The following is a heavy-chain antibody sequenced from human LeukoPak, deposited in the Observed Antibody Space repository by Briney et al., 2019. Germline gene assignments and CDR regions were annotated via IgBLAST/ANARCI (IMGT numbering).Heavy chain of an antibody. Sequence: SVKDSCKASGGTLSSYGIGWVRQAPGQGLEWMGRIIPIVNRANSAQRFQGRVTITADTSTNTVYMELSSLRSDDTAVYYCARLRADAGSGHNWFDPWGQGTLVTVSS. CDR1: GGTLSSYG. CDR2: IIPIVNRA. CDR3: ARLRADAGSGHNWFDP. J-gene: IGHJ5*02. V-gene: IGHV1-69*04. D-gene: IGHD1-26*01.